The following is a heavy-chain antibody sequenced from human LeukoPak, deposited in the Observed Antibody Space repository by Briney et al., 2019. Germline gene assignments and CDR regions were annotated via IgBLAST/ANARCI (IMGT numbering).Heavy chain of an antibody. J-gene: IGHJ1*01. V-gene: IGHV4-34*01. CDR2: INHSGST. CDR3: ARALTTPTH. Sequence: SETLSLTCAVYGGSFSSYYWSWIRQPPGKGLEWIGEINHSGSTNYNPSLKSRITISVDTSKKQFSLKLTSVTAADTAVYYCARALTTPTHWGQGAPVTVSS. D-gene: IGHD4-17*01. CDR1: GGSFSSYY.